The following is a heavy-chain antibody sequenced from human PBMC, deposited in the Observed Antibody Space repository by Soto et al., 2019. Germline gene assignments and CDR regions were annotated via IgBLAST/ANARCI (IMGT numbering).Heavy chain of an antibody. Sequence: SETLSLTCVVYGGSFSGYYWSWIRQPPGKGLEWIGEINHSGSTNYNPSPKSRVTISVDTSKNHFSLKLSFVTAADTAVYYCARGQRYCTNGVCSYKFDYWGQGTLVTVSS. CDR1: GGSFSGYY. V-gene: IGHV4-34*01. CDR3: ARGQRYCTNGVCSYKFDY. J-gene: IGHJ4*02. D-gene: IGHD2-8*01. CDR2: INHSGST.